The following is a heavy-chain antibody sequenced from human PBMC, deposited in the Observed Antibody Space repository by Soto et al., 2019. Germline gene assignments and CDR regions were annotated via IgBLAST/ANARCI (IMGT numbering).Heavy chain of an antibody. CDR2: ISYTGST. CDR1: GGSISIGGYY. J-gene: IGHJ4*01. V-gene: IGHV4-31*03. Sequence: PSETLSLTFTVSGGSISIGGYYWSWIRKKPGTGLEWIGNISYTGSTYYNKSLKSRVTLSVDTYTNQFSLIVNSVTAAETAVYYCARGVLNWGQGTLVTVSS. CDR3: ARGVLN.